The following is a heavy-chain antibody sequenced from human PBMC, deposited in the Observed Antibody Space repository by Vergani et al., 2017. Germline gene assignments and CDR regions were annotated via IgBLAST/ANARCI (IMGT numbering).Heavy chain of an antibody. J-gene: IGHJ4*02. D-gene: IGHD4-17*01. Sequence: QVQLVETGGGVVQPGGSLRLSCATSGFSFNTYGAHWVRQAPGKGLEWVAFIGYDGRIKYNVDSVKGRFTISRDTSKITLSLQMRSLRADDTAVYYCAKDGRENSDYGYFDYWGQGTLVTVSS. CDR3: AKDGRENSDYGYFDY. V-gene: IGHV3-30*02. CDR2: IGYDGRIK. CDR1: GFSFNTYG.